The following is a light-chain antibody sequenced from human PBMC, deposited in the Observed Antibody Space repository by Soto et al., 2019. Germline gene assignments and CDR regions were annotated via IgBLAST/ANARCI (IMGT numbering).Light chain of an antibody. J-gene: IGKJ5*01. Sequence: EIVMPQSPLTLPVTPGEPASLSCRSSQSLLYNNTYNYLDWYVQKPGQSPQLLIYFGSNRAPGVPDRFSGSGSGTDFSLKINRVAAEDAGTYYCMQALQSLTFGQGTRLEIQ. V-gene: IGKV2-28*01. CDR2: FGS. CDR3: MQALQSLT. CDR1: QSLLYNNTYNY.